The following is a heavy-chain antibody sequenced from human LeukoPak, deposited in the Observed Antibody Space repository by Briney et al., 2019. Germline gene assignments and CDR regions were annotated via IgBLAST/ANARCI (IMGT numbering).Heavy chain of an antibody. D-gene: IGHD3-10*01. V-gene: IGHV3-74*01. Sequence: GGSLRLSCAASGFTISSYWMNWVRQGPGKGLVWVARISSDGKSTSYADSVKGRFTISRDNSKNTLYLQMDSLRAEDTAVYYCASASSESYYWALDYWGQGTLVTVSS. CDR3: ASASSESYYWALDY. CDR2: ISSDGKST. J-gene: IGHJ4*02. CDR1: GFTISSYW.